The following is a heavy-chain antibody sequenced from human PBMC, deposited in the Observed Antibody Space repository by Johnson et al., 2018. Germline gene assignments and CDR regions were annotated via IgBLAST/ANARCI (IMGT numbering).Heavy chain of an antibody. J-gene: IGHJ6*03. CDR2: ISGSGGSS. V-gene: IGHV3-23*04. CDR3: ARAAGPYYYFYYMDV. Sequence: VQLVQAGGGLVQPGGTLGLSCAASRFTFSSYAMSWVRQAPGKGLEWASAISGSGGSSYYAASGKGRCTTSRDNSKNTLYLQMSSLEPEDTAVYYCARAAGPYYYFYYMDVWGKGTTVTVS. CDR1: RFTFSSYA.